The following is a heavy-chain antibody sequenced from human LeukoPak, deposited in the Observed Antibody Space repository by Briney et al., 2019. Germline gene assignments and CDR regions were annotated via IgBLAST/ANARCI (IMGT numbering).Heavy chain of an antibody. D-gene: IGHD3-16*01. Sequence: GGSLRLSCAASGFIFRNFGMSWIRQAPGKGLEWVSHVSDVVAHTWYADSVKGRFIISRDNSNNRVFLQMNSLRPEDTALYYCAKDNYGGVYASWGQGTLVTVSS. CDR1: GFIFRNFG. V-gene: IGHV3-23*01. CDR2: VSDVVAHT. J-gene: IGHJ5*02. CDR3: AKDNYGGVYAS.